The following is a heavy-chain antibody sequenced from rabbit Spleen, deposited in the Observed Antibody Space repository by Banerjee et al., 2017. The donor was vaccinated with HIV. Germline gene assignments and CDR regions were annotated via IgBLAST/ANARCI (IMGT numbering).Heavy chain of an antibody. J-gene: IGHJ4*02. CDR3: VRGSGDNWYAGGF. CDR1: GFSFSNKAV. CDR2: INAITGRA. Sequence: QEQLVESGGGLVQPGGSLKLSCTASGFSFSNKAVMCWVRQAPGKGLEWIACINAITGRAVDASWAKGRFTISKTSSTTVTLQMTRLTAADTATYCGVRGSGDNWYAGGFWGPGTLVTVS. D-gene: IGHD2-1*01. V-gene: IGHV1S45*01.